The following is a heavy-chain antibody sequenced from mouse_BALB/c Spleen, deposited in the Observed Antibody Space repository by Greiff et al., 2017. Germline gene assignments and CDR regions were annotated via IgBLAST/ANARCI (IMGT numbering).Heavy chain of an antibody. CDR3: ARVIYDGYPGAMDY. Sequence: EVKLQESGPSLVKPSQTLSLTCSVTGDSITSGYWNWIRKFPGNKLEYMGYISYSGSTYYNPSLKSRISITRDTSKNQYYLQLNSVTTEDTATYYCARVIYDGYPGAMDYWGQGTSVTVSS. CDR1: GDSITSGY. CDR2: ISYSGST. V-gene: IGHV3-8*02. J-gene: IGHJ4*01. D-gene: IGHD2-3*01.